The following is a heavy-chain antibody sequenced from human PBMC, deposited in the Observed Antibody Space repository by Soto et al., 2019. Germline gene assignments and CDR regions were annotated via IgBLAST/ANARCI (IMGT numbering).Heavy chain of an antibody. CDR2: ISARGGSS. D-gene: IGHD4-17*01. CDR3: AKGSIEYGASVDN. V-gene: IGHV3-23*01. Sequence: DVQLLESGGGLVQPGGSLRLSCAASGFSFSSYAMVWVRQAPGKGLEWVSVISARGGSSYFADSVKGRFTISRDNSKNVLSLEMNSLRAEDTAIYFCAKGSIEYGASVDNWGHGTLVLVSS. CDR1: GFSFSSYA. J-gene: IGHJ4*01.